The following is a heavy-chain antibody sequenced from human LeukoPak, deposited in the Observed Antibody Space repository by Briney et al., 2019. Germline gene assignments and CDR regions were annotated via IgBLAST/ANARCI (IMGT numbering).Heavy chain of an antibody. CDR3: ASLDTALLNTAY. CDR1: GFTVSSNY. CDR2: IYSGGST. Sequence: PGGSLRLSCAASGFTVSSNYMSWVRQAPGKGLEWVSVIYSGGSTYYADSVKGRFTISRDNSKNTLYLQMNSLRAEDTAVYYCASLDTALLNTAYWGQGTLVTVSS. D-gene: IGHD5-18*01. J-gene: IGHJ4*02. V-gene: IGHV3-53*01.